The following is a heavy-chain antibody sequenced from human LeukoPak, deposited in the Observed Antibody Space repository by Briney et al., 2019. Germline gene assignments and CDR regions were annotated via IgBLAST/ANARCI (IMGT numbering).Heavy chain of an antibody. Sequence: PGGSLRLSCAASGFTFSDYYMSWIRQAPGKGLEWVSYISSSGSTIYYADSVKGRFTISRDNAKNSLYLQMNSLGAEDTAVYYCARGDYDYYYYMNVWGKGTTVTVSS. D-gene: IGHD2-21*02. CDR1: GFTFSDYY. J-gene: IGHJ6*03. CDR2: ISSSGSTI. V-gene: IGHV3-11*04. CDR3: ARGDYDYYYYMNV.